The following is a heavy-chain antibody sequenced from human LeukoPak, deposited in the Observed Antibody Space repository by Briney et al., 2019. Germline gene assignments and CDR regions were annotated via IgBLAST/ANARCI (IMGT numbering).Heavy chain of an antibody. J-gene: IGHJ4*02. CDR3: ARHGGSGYYLYYFDY. CDR1: GGSISSSSYY. CDR2: IYYSGST. D-gene: IGHD3-22*01. V-gene: IGHV4-39*01. Sequence: PSETLSLTCTVSGGSISSSSYYWGWIRQPPGKGLEWIGSIYYSGSTYYNPSLKSRVTISVDTSKNQFPLKLSSVTAADTAVYYCARHGGSGYYLYYFDYWGQGTLVTVSS.